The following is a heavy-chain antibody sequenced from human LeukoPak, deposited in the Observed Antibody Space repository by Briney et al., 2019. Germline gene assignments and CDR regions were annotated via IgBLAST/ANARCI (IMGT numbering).Heavy chain of an antibody. D-gene: IGHD3-10*01. CDR2: IFHSGAT. CDR3: ARLGGITMVRGVIDY. J-gene: IGHJ4*02. V-gene: IGHV4-4*07. Sequence: SETLSLTCSVSGGSMSYNHWSWIRQTAGKQLEWIGRIFHSGATTYNPSLKSRVTMSIDTSKNQFSLQLTSVTAADTAVYYCARLGGITMVRGVIDYWGQGTLVTVSS. CDR1: GGSMSYNH.